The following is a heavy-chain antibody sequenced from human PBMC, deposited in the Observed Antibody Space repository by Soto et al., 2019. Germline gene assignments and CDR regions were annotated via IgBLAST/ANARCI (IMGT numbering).Heavy chain of an antibody. J-gene: IGHJ4*02. CDR1: GASISNTSYY. Sequence: SETLSLTCTVSGASISNTSYYWGWIRQPPGKGLEWIGTIYFSGSTFYNPSLKSRLTISVDTSKNQFSLRLSSVTAADTAVYYCARHGSYWGQGTLVTVSS. V-gene: IGHV4-39*01. CDR2: IYFSGST. CDR3: ARHGSY.